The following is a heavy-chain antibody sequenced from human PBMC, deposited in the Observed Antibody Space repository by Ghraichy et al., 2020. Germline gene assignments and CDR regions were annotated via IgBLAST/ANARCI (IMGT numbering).Heavy chain of an antibody. CDR2: ISSSSSYF. Sequence: GESLNISCAASGFTLSAYSMLWVRQAPGKGLEWVSFISSSSSYFYYAVSVRGRFTVSRDNAKSSLYLQMNSLRAEDTAVYFCVRSGYYSSSNAFDIWGQGTMVTVSS. CDR1: GFTLSAYS. CDR3: VRSGYYSSSNAFDI. V-gene: IGHV3-21*01. D-gene: IGHD6-6*01. J-gene: IGHJ3*02.